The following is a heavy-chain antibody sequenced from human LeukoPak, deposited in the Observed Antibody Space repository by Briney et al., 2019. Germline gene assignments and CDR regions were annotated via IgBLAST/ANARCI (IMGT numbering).Heavy chain of an antibody. J-gene: IGHJ4*02. D-gene: IGHD3-22*01. Sequence: SETLSLTCTVSGGSISSSSYYWNWIRQPPGNGLEWIGYIHYSGSTNYNPSLKSRVTISIDTSKNQSSLKLSSVTAADTAVYYCARFYYDSSDYSRSFDYWGQGTLVTVSS. CDR3: ARFYYDSSDYSRSFDY. CDR1: GGSISSSSYY. CDR2: IHYSGST. V-gene: IGHV4-61*01.